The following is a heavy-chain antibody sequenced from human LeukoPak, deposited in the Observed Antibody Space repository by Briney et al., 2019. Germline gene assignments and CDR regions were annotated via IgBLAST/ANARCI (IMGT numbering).Heavy chain of an antibody. J-gene: IGHJ1*01. CDR1: GGSFSGYY. Sequence: PSETLSLTCAVYGGSFSGYYWSWIRQPPGKGLEWIGEINHSGSTNYNPSLKSRVTISVDTSKNQFSLKLSSVTAADTAVYYCARVPLGYCSSTSCYRGYFQHWGQGTLVTVS. CDR3: ARVPLGYCSSTSCYRGYFQH. D-gene: IGHD2-2*02. CDR2: INHSGST. V-gene: IGHV4-34*01.